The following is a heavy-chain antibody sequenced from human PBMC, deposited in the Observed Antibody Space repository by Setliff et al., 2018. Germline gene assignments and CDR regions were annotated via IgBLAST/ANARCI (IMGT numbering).Heavy chain of an antibody. Sequence: SETLSLTCSVTGDSMSNFSWSWIRQPPGKGLEWIGYYRSGSTNYSPSLKSRVTVSADRSRNQFSLNLNSVTAADTAIYYCARTYYYASGRSGYYYYYYYMDVWGKGTTVTVSS. V-gene: IGHV4-4*08. CDR3: ARTYYYASGRSGYYYYYYYMDV. CDR1: GDSMSNFS. J-gene: IGHJ6*03. D-gene: IGHD3-10*01. CDR2: YRSGST.